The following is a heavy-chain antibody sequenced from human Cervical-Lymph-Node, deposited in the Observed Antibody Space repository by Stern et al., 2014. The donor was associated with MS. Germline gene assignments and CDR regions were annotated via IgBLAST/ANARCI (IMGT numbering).Heavy chain of an antibody. V-gene: IGHV5-51*01. J-gene: IGHJ4*02. CDR1: GYSFTRNW. CDR3: ARLRVEIGLPGTGRLGDY. CDR2: IFPCDSDT. D-gene: IGHD6-19*01. Sequence: EVQLVESGAEVKTPGEPLKISCKASGYSFTRNWIGWVRQKPGQGLEWMGVIFPCDSDTSYSPSFQGQVSSSVDKSITTTYLQWSSLKASDTARYYCARLRVEIGLPGTGRLGDYWGQGTVVTVSS.